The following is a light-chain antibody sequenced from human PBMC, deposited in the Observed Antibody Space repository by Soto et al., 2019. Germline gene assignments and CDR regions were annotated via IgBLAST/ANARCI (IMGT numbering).Light chain of an antibody. CDR3: QVLNSYRLT. CDR1: KGIRND. J-gene: IGKJ4*01. Sequence: MPLIPAPPPLAAAVADRVAITCGASKGIRNDLGWYKQKKGKAXKXXXYTDSNSKSGVHSRFSGSGSGNDFTINISIIQPEDFATYYCQVLNSYRLTFGGGTHVDI. V-gene: IGKV1-13*02. CDR2: TDS.